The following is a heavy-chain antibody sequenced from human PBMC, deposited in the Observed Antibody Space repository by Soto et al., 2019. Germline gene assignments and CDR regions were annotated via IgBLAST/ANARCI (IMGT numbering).Heavy chain of an antibody. J-gene: IGHJ6*02. Sequence: QVQLVQSGAEVKKPGSSVKVSCKASGGTFSTHAISWVRQAPGQGLEWLGGIIPTLGTPNYVQKFQGRVTVTADEYKSTAYMELCRLTSEDTAVYYCARAAFRSGYYGYYYGMDVWGQGTAVNV. D-gene: IGHD3-3*01. CDR2: IIPTLGTP. CDR1: GGTFSTHA. CDR3: ARAAFRSGYYGYYYGMDV. V-gene: IGHV1-69*01.